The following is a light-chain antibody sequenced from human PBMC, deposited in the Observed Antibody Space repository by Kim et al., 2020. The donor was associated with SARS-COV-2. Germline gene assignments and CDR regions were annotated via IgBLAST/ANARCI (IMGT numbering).Light chain of an antibody. J-gene: IGLJ3*02. V-gene: IGLV6-57*01. CDR3: QSYDSSNFWV. Sequence: ITATSSLGSVATNFVQSYQQRPGSSPTTVIYGDDHSTSAVPALFSRSVDPSSSSASLTISGLKTDDEADYYCQSYDSSNFWVFGGGTQLTVL. CDR1: LGSVATNF. CDR2: GDD.